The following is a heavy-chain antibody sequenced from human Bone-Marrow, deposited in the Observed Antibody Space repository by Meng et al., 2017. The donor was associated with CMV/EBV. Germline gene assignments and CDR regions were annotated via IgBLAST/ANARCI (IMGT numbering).Heavy chain of an antibody. V-gene: IGHV3-11*04. D-gene: IGHD1-26*01. J-gene: IGHJ4*02. CDR2: ISSSGSTI. CDR1: CFTFSDYY. CDR3: ASMWEGGY. Sequence: GESLKISCAASCFTFSDYYMSWIRQAPGKGLEWVSYISSSGSTIYYADSVKGRFTISRDNAKKALYLQMNALRVEDTAVYYCASMWEGGYWGQGTLVTVSS.